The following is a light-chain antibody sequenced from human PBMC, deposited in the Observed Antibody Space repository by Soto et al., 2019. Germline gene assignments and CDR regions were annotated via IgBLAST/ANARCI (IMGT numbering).Light chain of an antibody. Sequence: IVLTQSPGTLSLSPGERATLSCGASQSVTNNFLAWYQQKPGQAPRLLIYGASSRATGVPDRFSGSGSGTYFPLTISRLDPGDFAVYYCQQYGTPPFTFGPGTKVDIK. CDR2: GAS. V-gene: IGKV3-20*01. CDR1: QSVTNNF. CDR3: QQYGTPPFT. J-gene: IGKJ3*01.